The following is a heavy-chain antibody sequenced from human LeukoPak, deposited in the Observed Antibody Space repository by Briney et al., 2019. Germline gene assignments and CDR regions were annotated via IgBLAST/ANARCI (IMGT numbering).Heavy chain of an antibody. CDR2: INPSGGST. Sequence: ASVKVSCKASGYTFTSYYMHWVRQAPGQGLEWMGIINPSGGSTSYAQKFQGRVTMTRDTSTSTVYMELSSLRSEDTAAYYCARENPPGIAVAGTGFDYWGQGTLVTVSS. D-gene: IGHD6-19*01. CDR1: GYTFTSYY. CDR3: ARENPPGIAVAGTGFDY. V-gene: IGHV1-46*01. J-gene: IGHJ4*02.